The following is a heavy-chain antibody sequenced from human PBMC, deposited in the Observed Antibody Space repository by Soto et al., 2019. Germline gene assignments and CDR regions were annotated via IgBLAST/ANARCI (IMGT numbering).Heavy chain of an antibody. J-gene: IGHJ4*02. Sequence: QITLRESGPTLVKPTQTLTPTCTFSGFSLSTDEVSVSWIRQPPGKAPEWLALIYWDDDKRYRPSLKNRVTITKDTSKNQVVLTMTNMNPVDTATYYCAQGRAEWAYFDYWGQGTLVTVSS. V-gene: IGHV2-5*02. CDR3: AQGRAEWAYFDY. CDR2: IYWDDDK. CDR1: GFSLSTDEVS. D-gene: IGHD1-26*01.